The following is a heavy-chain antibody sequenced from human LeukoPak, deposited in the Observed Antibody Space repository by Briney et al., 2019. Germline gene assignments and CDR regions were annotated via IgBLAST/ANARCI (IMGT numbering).Heavy chain of an antibody. Sequence: SETLSLTCTVSGGSISSGDYYWSWIRQPPGKGLEWIGYIYYSGSTYYNPSPKSRVTISVDTSKNQFSLKLSSVTAADTAVYYCARVGGGCSSTSCYYLTNNWFDPWGQGTLVTVSS. CDR2: IYYSGST. CDR1: GGSISSGDYY. D-gene: IGHD2-2*01. J-gene: IGHJ5*02. CDR3: ARVGGGCSSTSCYYLTNNWFDP. V-gene: IGHV4-30-4*01.